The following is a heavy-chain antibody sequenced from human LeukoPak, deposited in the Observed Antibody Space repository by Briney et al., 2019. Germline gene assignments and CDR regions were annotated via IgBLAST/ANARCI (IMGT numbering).Heavy chain of an antibody. V-gene: IGHV4-34*01. CDR1: GGSFSGYY. CDR2: VDHSGNT. D-gene: IGHD6-19*01. CDR3: ARDSPGYSSGWYDP. Sequence: PSETLSLTCAVYGGSFSGYYWSRIRQPPGRGLEWIGEVDHSGNTNYNPSVKTRVTISLDTSKTQFSLKLTSVTAADTAVYYCARDSPGYSSGWYDPFGQGTLVTVTS. J-gene: IGHJ5*02.